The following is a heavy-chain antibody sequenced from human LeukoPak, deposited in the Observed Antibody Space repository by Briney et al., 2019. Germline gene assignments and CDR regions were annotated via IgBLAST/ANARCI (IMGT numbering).Heavy chain of an antibody. V-gene: IGHV3-33*01. D-gene: IGHD6-19*01. CDR1: GFTFSSYG. CDR3: ARDLNGGIAVAGRTFDY. Sequence: PGGSLRLSCAASGFTFSSYGMHWVRQAPGKGLEWVAVIWYDGSNKYYADSVKGRFTISRDNSKNTLHLQMNSLRAEDTAVYYCARDLNGGIAVAGRTFDYWGQGTLVTVSS. CDR2: IWYDGSNK. J-gene: IGHJ4*02.